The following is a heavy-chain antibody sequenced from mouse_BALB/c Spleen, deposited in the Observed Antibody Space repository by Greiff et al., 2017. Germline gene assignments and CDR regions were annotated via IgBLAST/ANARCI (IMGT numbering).Heavy chain of an antibody. J-gene: IGHJ2*01. CDR1: GYTFTSYW. CDR2: INPSNGRT. Sequence: QVQLQQPGAELVKPGASVKLSCKASGYTFTSYWMHWVKQRPGQGLEWIGEINPSNGRTNYNEKFKSKATLTVDKSSSTAYMQLSSLTSEESAVYYCARGYGSSYSYYFDYWGQGTTLTVSS. D-gene: IGHD1-1*01. V-gene: IGHV1S81*02. CDR3: ARGYGSSYSYYFDY.